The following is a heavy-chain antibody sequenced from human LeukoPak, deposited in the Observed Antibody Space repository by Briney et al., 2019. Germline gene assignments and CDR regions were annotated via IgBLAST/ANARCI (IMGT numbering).Heavy chain of an antibody. CDR3: ARGKDAFFDY. CDR1: GFTFSNYG. Sequence: PGGSLRLSCAASGFTFSNYGMHWVRQAPGKGLEWVANVKQHGSDKYYVDSVKGRFTISRDNAKNSLYLQMNSLRAEDTAVYYCARGKDAFFDYWGQGTLVTVSS. CDR2: VKQHGSDK. D-gene: IGHD2-15*01. V-gene: IGHV3-7*01. J-gene: IGHJ4*02.